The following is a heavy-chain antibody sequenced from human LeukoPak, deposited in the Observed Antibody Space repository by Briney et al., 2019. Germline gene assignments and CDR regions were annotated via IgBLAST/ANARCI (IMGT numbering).Heavy chain of an antibody. V-gene: IGHV1-18*01. D-gene: IGHD6-19*01. CDR1: GYTFTNYG. CDR2: ISGYQGST. J-gene: IGHJ4*02. Sequence: ASVKVSCKASGYTFTNYGITWVRQAPGQGLEWMGWISGYQGSTKYAQNFQGRVTMTIDTSTSTAYMELSRLRSDDTAVYYCARGQQWLADFDYWGQGTLVTVSS. CDR3: ARGQQWLADFDY.